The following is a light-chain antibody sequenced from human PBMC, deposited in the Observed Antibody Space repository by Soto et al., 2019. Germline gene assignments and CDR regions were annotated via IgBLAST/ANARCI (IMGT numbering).Light chain of an antibody. V-gene: IGKV1-5*03. CDR2: KAS. CDR1: QSISSW. CDR3: QQYNSYWT. J-gene: IGKJ1*01. Sequence: DIQMTQSPSTLSASVGDRVTITCRASQSISSWLAWYQQKPGKAPKLLIYKASTLKSGVPSRFSGSGSWTEFTLTISSLQPDDFATYYCQQYNSYWTFGQGTKVEIK.